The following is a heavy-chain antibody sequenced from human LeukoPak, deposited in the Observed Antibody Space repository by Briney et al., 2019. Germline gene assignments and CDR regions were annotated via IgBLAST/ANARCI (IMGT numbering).Heavy chain of an antibody. CDR2: IYYSGST. CDR1: GGSFSGYY. J-gene: IGHJ6*02. Sequence: SETLSLTCAVYGGSFSGYYWSWIRQPPGKGLEWIGYIYYSGSTNYNPSLKSRVTISVDTSKNQFSLKLSSVTAADTAVYYCARHGYYDSSGYYSLVHYYYGMDVWGQGTTVTVSS. V-gene: IGHV4-59*08. CDR3: ARHGYYDSSGYYSLVHYYYGMDV. D-gene: IGHD3-22*01.